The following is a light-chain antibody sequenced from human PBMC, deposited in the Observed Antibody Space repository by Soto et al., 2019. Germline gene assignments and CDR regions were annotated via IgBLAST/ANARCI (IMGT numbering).Light chain of an antibody. CDR1: QSINNY. Sequence: DIQMTQSPSSLSTSVADRVTITCRASQSINNYLNWYQQKPGRVPKLLIYAASRLQSGVPSRFSGSGSGTDFTLTISGLQPEDSATYYCQQSYITPWTFGQGTKVEIK. J-gene: IGKJ1*01. CDR3: QQSYITPWT. V-gene: IGKV1-39*01. CDR2: AAS.